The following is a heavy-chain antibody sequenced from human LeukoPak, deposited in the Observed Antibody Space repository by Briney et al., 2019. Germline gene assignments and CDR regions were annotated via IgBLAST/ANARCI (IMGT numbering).Heavy chain of an antibody. Sequence: PSETLSLTCTVSGGSISSSSCYWGWIRQPPGKGLEWIGSIYHSGSTYYNPSLKSRVTIAVETSKNQFSLKLSSVTAADKAVYYCARSCRILDIVATIRARLGGNGFDIWGQGTMVTVSS. CDR2: IYHSGST. CDR1: GGSISSSSCY. J-gene: IGHJ3*02. D-gene: IGHD5-12*01. V-gene: IGHV4-39*07. CDR3: ARSCRILDIVATIRARLGGNGFDI.